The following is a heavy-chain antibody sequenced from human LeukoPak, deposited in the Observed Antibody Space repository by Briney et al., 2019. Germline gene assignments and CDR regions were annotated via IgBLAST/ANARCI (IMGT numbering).Heavy chain of an antibody. V-gene: IGHV4-39*01. Sequence: SETLSLTCTVSGGSISSSSYYWGWIRQPPGKGLEWIGSIYYSGSTYYNPSLKSRVTISVDTSKNQFSLKLSSVTAADTAVYYCARQMGYCSGGSCYSWFDPWGQGTLVTVSS. J-gene: IGHJ5*02. CDR3: ARQMGYCSGGSCYSWFDP. CDR2: IYYSGST. CDR1: GGSISSSSYY. D-gene: IGHD2-15*01.